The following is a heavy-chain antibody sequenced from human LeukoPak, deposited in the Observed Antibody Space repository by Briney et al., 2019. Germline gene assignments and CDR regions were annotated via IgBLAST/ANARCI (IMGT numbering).Heavy chain of an antibody. CDR2: IYSGGST. D-gene: IGHD4-17*01. CDR1: GFTFSSYS. CDR3: ASTFYGDSPPY. Sequence: GGSLRLSCAASGFTFSSYSMNWVRQAPGKGLEWVSIIYSGGSTYYADSVKGRFTISRDNSKNTLYLQMNSLRAEDTAVYYCASTFYGDSPPYWGQGTLVTVSS. V-gene: IGHV3-66*01. J-gene: IGHJ4*02.